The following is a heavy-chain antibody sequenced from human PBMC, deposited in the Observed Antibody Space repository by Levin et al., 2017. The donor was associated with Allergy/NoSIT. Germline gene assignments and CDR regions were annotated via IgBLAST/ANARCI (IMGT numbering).Heavy chain of an antibody. CDR3: AKGNTIFGVGRLDY. Sequence: GGSLRLSCAASGFTFSTRAMTWVRQAAGKGLEWISGITGDGEDTHYADSVKGRFTISRDNSQNTLLLQMNNLRADDPATFFCAKGNTIFGVGRLDYWGRGTLVTVSS. V-gene: IGHV3-23*01. CDR2: ITGDGEDT. CDR1: GFTFSTRA. J-gene: IGHJ4*02. D-gene: IGHD3-3*01.